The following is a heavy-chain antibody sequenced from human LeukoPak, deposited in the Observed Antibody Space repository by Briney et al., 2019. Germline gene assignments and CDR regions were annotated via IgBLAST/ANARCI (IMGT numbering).Heavy chain of an antibody. J-gene: IGHJ4*02. D-gene: IGHD3-9*01. CDR3: ARSSYDILTGYYTEFDY. CDR2: ISAYNGNT. V-gene: IGHV1-18*03. CDR1: GYTFTSYG. Sequence: ASVTVSCTASGYTFTSYGISWVRQAPGQGLEWMGWISAYNGNTNYAQKLQGRVTMTTDTSTSTAYMELRSLRSDDMAVYYCARSSYDILTGYYTEFDYWGQGTLVTVSS.